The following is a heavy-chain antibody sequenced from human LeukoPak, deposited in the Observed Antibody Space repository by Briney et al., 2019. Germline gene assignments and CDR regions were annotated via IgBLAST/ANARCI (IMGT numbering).Heavy chain of an antibody. J-gene: IGHJ4*02. CDR1: GFTFDDYA. CDR3: AGYNCSTTTCYTGGFDY. D-gene: IGHD2-2*02. Sequence: GGSLRLSCAASGFTFDDYAMHWVRQAPGKGLEWVSAISGSGGSTYYADSVKGRFTISRDSSKNTLYLHMNSLTAEDTAVYYCAGYNCSTTTCYTGGFDYWGQGTLVTVSS. CDR2: ISGSGGST. V-gene: IGHV3-23*01.